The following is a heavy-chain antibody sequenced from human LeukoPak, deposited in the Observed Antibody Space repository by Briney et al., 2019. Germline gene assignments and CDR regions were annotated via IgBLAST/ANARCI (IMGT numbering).Heavy chain of an antibody. Sequence: PSETLSLTCTVSGGSISSFYWSWIRQSPGEGLEWIGYVYYTGTTNYNPSLESRVTISVDTSKNQCSLEVTSVTAADTAVYYCARDPTTVTTIFDSWGQGTLVTVSS. D-gene: IGHD4-17*01. CDR3: ARDPTTVTTIFDS. V-gene: IGHV4-59*01. J-gene: IGHJ4*02. CDR1: GGSISSFY. CDR2: VYYTGTT.